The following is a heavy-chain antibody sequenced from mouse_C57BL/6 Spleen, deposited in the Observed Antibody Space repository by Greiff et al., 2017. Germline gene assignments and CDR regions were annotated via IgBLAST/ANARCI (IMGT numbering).Heavy chain of an antibody. CDR1: GYTFTDYY. Sequence: QVQLQQSGAELVRPGASVKLSCKASGYTFTDYYINWVKQRPGQGLEWIARIYPGSGNTYYNEKFKGKATLTAEKSSSTAYMQLSSLTSEDSAVYFCARESTMDYWGQGTSVTVSS. J-gene: IGHJ4*01. D-gene: IGHD1-3*01. CDR2: IYPGSGNT. V-gene: IGHV1-76*01. CDR3: ARESTMDY.